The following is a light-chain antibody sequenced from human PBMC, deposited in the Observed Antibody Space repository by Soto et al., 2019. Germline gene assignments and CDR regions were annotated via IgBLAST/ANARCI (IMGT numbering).Light chain of an antibody. J-gene: IGKJ4*01. CDR1: QGISTY. V-gene: IGKV1-9*01. CDR2: AAS. CDR3: QQLNSYPLT. Sequence: DIQLTQSPSFLSASVGDRVTITCRASQGISTYLAWFQRKPGKAPKLLISAASFLQSGVPSRFSGSGSGAEFTLTISSLRPEDFATYYCQQLNSYPLTFGGGTKVEI.